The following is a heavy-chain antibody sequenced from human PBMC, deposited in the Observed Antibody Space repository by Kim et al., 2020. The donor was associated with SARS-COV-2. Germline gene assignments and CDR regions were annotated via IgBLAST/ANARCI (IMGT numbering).Heavy chain of an antibody. Sequence: ASVKVSCKASGYIFTSYGISWVRQAPGQGLEWMGGVSAFSGDTNYAENLQGRVTMTTDTSSSTAYMDLRSLRSDDTAVYYCARGYRGMVRGVRAPYGMDVGGQGTTVTVSS. CDR2: VSAFSGDT. CDR1: GYIFTSYG. J-gene: IGHJ6*02. V-gene: IGHV1-18*04. D-gene: IGHD3-10*01. CDR3: ARGYRGMVRGVRAPYGMDV.